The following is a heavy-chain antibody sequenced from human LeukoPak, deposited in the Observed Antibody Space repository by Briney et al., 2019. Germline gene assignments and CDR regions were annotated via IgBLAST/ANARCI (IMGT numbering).Heavy chain of an antibody. V-gene: IGHV3-33*01. CDR1: GFTFSSYG. CDR2: IWYDGSNK. CDR3: ARDDSSGYYFGPFDY. J-gene: IGHJ4*02. Sequence: QAGGSLRLSCAASGFTFSSYGMHWVRQAPGKGLEWVAVIWYDGSNKYYADSVKGRFTISRDNSKNTLYLQMNSLRAEDTAVHYCARDDSSGYYFGPFDYWGQGTLVTVSS. D-gene: IGHD3-22*01.